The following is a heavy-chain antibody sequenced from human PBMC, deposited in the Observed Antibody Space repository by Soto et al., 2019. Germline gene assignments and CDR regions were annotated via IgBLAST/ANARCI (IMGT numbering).Heavy chain of an antibody. V-gene: IGHV4-30-4*01. CDR1: GGSISSGDYY. Sequence: QVQLQESGPGLVKPSQTLSLTCTVSGGSISSGDYYWSWIRQPPGKGLEWIGYIYYSGSTYYNPSIKSRVTISVDTSKNQFSLKLSSVTAAHTAVYYCARVGGFGATTIDYWGPGTLVTVSS. CDR3: ARVGGFGATTIDY. J-gene: IGHJ4*02. CDR2: IYYSGST. D-gene: IGHD3-10*01.